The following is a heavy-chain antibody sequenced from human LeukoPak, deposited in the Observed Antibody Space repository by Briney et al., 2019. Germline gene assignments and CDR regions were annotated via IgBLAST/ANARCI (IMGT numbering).Heavy chain of an antibody. CDR3: ARYSGYGSYYYYYYMDV. J-gene: IGHJ6*03. Sequence: PSETLSLTCTVSGGSISSYYWSWIRQPPGEGLEWIGYIYYSGSTNYNPSLKSRVTISVDTSKNQFSLKLSSVTAADTAVYCCARYSGYGSYYYYYYMDVWGKGTTVTISS. D-gene: IGHD5-12*01. CDR2: IYYSGST. V-gene: IGHV4-59*01. CDR1: GGSISSYY.